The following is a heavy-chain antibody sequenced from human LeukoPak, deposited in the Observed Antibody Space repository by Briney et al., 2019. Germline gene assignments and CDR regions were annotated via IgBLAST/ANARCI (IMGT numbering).Heavy chain of an antibody. J-gene: IGHJ4*02. Sequence: GGSLRLSCVASGFTLSSYSMNWVRQAPGKGLEWVSSISSSGSTIYYADSVKGRFTISRDNAKNSLYLQMNSLRAEDTAVYYCARVGRDGYFDYWGQGTLVTVSS. CDR3: ARVGRDGYFDY. V-gene: IGHV3-48*04. CDR2: ISSSGSTI. CDR1: GFTLSSYS.